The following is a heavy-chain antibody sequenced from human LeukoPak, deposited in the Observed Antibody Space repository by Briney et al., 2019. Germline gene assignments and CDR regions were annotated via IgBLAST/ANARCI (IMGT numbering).Heavy chain of an antibody. V-gene: IGHV3-23*01. J-gene: IGHJ4*02. CDR3: AKPGLEYCSGGACYPFDY. CDR2: ISGSGGTT. CDR1: GFTFSCYA. D-gene: IGHD2-15*01. Sequence: GGSLRVSCAASGFTFSCYAMNWVRQAPGKGLEWVSGISGSGGTTYYADSVKGRFTISRDNSKNTLELQMNSLRAEDTAIYYCAKPGLEYCSGGACYPFDYWGQGTLVTVSS.